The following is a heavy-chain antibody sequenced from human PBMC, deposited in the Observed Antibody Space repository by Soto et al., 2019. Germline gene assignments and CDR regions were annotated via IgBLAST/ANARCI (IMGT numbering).Heavy chain of an antibody. J-gene: IGHJ5*02. D-gene: IGHD3-22*01. CDR3: AREGPKRGNYDTRGGNWFDR. CDR2: ISSSANTI. V-gene: IGHV3-48*03. Sequence: PGGSLSLSCAASGFIFSNYEMNWVRQAPGKGLEWISYISSSANTIFYADSVKGRFTISRDNAKNSLYLQMNSLRAEDTAVYYCAREGPKRGNYDTRGGNWFDRRGHGTMVTVCS. CDR1: GFIFSNYE.